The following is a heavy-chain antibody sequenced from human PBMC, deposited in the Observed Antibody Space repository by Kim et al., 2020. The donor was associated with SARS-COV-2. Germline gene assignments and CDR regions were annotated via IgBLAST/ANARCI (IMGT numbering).Heavy chain of an antibody. CDR3: ARQSLRGDCFFDY. D-gene: IGHD2-21*02. J-gene: IGHJ4*02. CDR2: IYYSGST. V-gene: IGHV4-39*01. CDR1: GGSISSSSYY. Sequence: SETLSLTCTVSGGSISSSSYYWGWIRQPPGKGLEWIGSIYYSGSTYYNPSLKSRVTISVDTSKNQFSLKLSSVTAADTAVYYCARQSLRGDCFFDYWGQGTLVTVSS.